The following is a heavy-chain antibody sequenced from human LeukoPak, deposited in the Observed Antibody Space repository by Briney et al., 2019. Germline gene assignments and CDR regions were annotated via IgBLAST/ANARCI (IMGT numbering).Heavy chain of an antibody. CDR1: GDSISSGGYC. CDR2: IYDSGSA. V-gene: IGHV4-30-2*01. CDR3: ARDEYSSSSYDY. Sequence: PSQTLSLTCAVSGDSISSGGYCWSWIRQPPGKGLEWIGYIYDSGSASYNPSLKSRVTLSVDTSKNEISLKVTSVTAADTAVYYCARDEYSSSSYDYWGQGTLVTVSS. D-gene: IGHD6-6*01. J-gene: IGHJ4*02.